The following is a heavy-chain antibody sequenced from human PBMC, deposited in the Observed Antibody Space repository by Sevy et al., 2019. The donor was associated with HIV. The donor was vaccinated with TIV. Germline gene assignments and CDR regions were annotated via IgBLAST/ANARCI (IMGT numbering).Heavy chain of an antibody. V-gene: IGHV4-59*01. CDR1: GGSISSYY. J-gene: IGHJ3*02. CDR3: AREGLGLLGDDAFDI. Sequence: SETLSLTCTVSGGSISSYYWSWIRQPPGKGLEWIGYIYYSGSTNYNPSLKSRVTISVDTSKNQFSLKLSSVTAADTAVYYCAREGLGLLGDDAFDIWCQGTMVTVSS. CDR2: IYYSGST. D-gene: IGHD2-21*02.